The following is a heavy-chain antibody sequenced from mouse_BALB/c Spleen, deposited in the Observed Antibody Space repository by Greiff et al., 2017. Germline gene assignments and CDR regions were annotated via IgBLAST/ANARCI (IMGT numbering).Heavy chain of an antibody. J-gene: IGHJ4*01. CDR2: IYPGNVNT. D-gene: IGHD3-1*01. CDR1: GYTFTSYY. V-gene: IGHV1S56*01. Sequence: VQLQQSGPELVKPGASVRISCKASGYTFTSYYIHWVKQRPGQGLEWIGWIYPGNVNTKYNEKFKGKATLTADKSSSTAYMQLSSLTSEDSAVYFCARRGLLDYAMDDWGQGTSVTVSS. CDR3: ARRGLLDYAMDD.